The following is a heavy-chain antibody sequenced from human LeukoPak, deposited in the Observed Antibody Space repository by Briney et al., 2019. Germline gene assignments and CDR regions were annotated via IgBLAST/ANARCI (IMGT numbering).Heavy chain of an antibody. CDR3: ARRAGAYSHPYDY. CDR2: IYSGGSR. CDR1: GFTFSDYN. J-gene: IGHJ4*02. D-gene: IGHD4/OR15-4a*01. V-gene: IGHV3-53*01. Sequence: GGSLRLSCAASGFTFSDYNMSWVRQAPGKGLEWVSVIYSGGSRYYADSVKGRFTISRDNSKNTMYLQMNSLRAEDTAVYYCARRAGAYSHPYDYWGQGTLVTVSS.